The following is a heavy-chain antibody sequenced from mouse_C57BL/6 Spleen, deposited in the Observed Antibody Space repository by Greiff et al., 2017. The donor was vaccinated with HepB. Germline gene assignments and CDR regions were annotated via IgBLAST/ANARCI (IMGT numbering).Heavy chain of an antibody. V-gene: IGHV14-4*01. CDR3: TTVTTVVAPY. D-gene: IGHD1-1*01. CDR2: IDPENGDT. J-gene: IGHJ2*01. CDR1: GFNIKDDY. Sequence: VHVKQSGAELVRPGASVKLSCTASGFNIKDDYMHWVKQRPEQGLEWIGWIDPENGDTEYASKFQGKATITADTSSNTAYLQLSSLTSEDTAVYYCTTVTTVVAPYWGQGTTLTVSS.